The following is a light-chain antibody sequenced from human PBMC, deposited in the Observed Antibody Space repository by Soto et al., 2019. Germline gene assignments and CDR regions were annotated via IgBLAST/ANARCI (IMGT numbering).Light chain of an antibody. V-gene: IGLV2-14*01. Sequence: QSLLTQPASVSGSPGQSVTISSTGTSSDIGAYNSVSWYQHHPGKAPKLMIHEVSNRPSGVSNRFSGSKSGNTASLTISGLQAEDEADYYCSSYTTSRAYVFGIGTKVTVL. CDR3: SSYTTSRAYV. J-gene: IGLJ1*01. CDR2: EVS. CDR1: SSDIGAYNS.